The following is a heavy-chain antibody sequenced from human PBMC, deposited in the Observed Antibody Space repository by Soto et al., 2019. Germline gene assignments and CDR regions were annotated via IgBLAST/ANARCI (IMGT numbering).Heavy chain of an antibody. D-gene: IGHD3-10*01. CDR3: ARSQITMVRGVTGMDV. CDR1: GYTFTSSY. Sequence: GASVKVSCKASGYTFTSSYMHWGRQAPGQGLEWMGIINPSGGSTNYAQKFQGRVTMTRDTSTSTVYMEVSSLRSEDTAVYYCARSQITMVRGVTGMDVWGQGTTVTVSS. J-gene: IGHJ6*02. CDR2: INPSGGST. V-gene: IGHV1-46*01.